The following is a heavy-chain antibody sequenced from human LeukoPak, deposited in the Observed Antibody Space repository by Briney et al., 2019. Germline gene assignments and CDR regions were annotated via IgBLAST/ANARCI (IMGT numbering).Heavy chain of an antibody. V-gene: IGHV3-7*01. J-gene: IGHJ5*02. CDR3: ATSSNAPGNH. CDR1: GFTFNGYW. D-gene: IGHD2-2*01. Sequence: GGSLRLSCAASGFTFNGYWMSWVRQAPGKGLEWVADIKEDGSAQYYVGSVKGRFTISRDNAKNSLSLQMNSLRAEDTAVYYCATSSNAPGNHWGQGTLVTVSS. CDR2: IKEDGSAQ.